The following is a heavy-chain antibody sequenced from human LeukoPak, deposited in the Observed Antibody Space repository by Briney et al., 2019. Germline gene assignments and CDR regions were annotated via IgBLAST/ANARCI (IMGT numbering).Heavy chain of an antibody. V-gene: IGHV4-59*01. CDR1: GGSISSYY. Sequence: SETLSLTCTVSGGSISSYYWSWIPQPPGKGLEWIGYIYYSGSTNYNPSLKSRVTISVDTSKNQFSLKLSSVTTADTAVYYCAREYVWGYYYYMDVWGKGTTVTISS. J-gene: IGHJ6*03. CDR2: IYYSGST. CDR3: AREYVWGYYYYMDV. D-gene: IGHD3-16*01.